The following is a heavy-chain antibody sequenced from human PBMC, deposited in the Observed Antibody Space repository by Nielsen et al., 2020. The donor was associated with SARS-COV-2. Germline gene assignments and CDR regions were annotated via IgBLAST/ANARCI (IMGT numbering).Heavy chain of an antibody. D-gene: IGHD3-10*01. CDR1: GFTFSSYA. CDR3: ARSGGSGSYSRHYYYMDV. J-gene: IGHJ6*03. CDR2: ISSSSSYI. Sequence: GESLKISCAASGFTFSSYAMSWVRQAPGKGLEWVSSISSSSSYIYYADSVKGRFTISRDNAKNSLYLQMNSLRAEDTAVYYCARSGGSGSYSRHYYYMDVWGKGTTVTVSS. V-gene: IGHV3-21*01.